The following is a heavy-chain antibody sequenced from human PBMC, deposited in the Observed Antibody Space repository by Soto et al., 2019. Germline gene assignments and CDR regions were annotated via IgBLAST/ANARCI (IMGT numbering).Heavy chain of an antibody. V-gene: IGHV1-18*01. J-gene: IGHJ4*02. CDR1: GYTFRNFG. CDR2: ISAYNANA. CDR3: ARENSYFDY. Sequence: QIQLLQSGAEVKKPGASVKVTCKASGYTFRNFGITWVRQAPGQGLERMGWISAYNANANYAQQFQGRLTMTADTSTSTAYMELRSLRSDDTAVYYCARENSYFDYWGQGTLVTVSS.